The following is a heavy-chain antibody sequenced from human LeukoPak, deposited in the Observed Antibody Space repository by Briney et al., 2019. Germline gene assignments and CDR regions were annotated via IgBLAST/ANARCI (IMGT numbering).Heavy chain of an antibody. J-gene: IGHJ3*02. CDR2: TYYRSKWYN. CDR3: ARWLGRDDI. D-gene: IGHD6-19*01. CDR1: GDSVSSNRAT. V-gene: IGHV6-1*01. Sequence: QTLSLTSALSGDSVSSNRATWNWVRHYPSSGLEWLGRTYYRSKWYNEYAVSVKSRITINPDTSKNQFSLQLNSVTPEDTAVYYCARWLGRDDIWGRGTMVTVSS.